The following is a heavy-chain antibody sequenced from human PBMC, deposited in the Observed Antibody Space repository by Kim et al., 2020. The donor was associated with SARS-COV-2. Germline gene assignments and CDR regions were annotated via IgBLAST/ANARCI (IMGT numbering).Heavy chain of an antibody. CDR3: ARDPEGLLRFDP. V-gene: IGHV4-31*03. J-gene: IGHJ5*02. D-gene: IGHD1-26*01. CDR2: IYYSGST. CDR1: GGSISSGGYY. Sequence: SETLSLTCTVSGGSISSGGYYWSWIRQHPGKGLEWIGYIYYSGSTYYNPSLKSRVTISVDTSKNQFSLKLSSVTAADTAVYYCARDPEGLLRFDPWGQGTLVTVSS.